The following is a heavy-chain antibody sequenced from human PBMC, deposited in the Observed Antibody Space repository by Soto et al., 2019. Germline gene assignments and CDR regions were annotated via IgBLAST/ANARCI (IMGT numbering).Heavy chain of an antibody. CDR3: ARGSLMVYAIVGFDY. V-gene: IGHV3-48*01. Sequence: GGSLRLSCAASGFTFSSYSMNWVRQAPGKGLEWVSYISSSSSTIYYADSVKGRFTISRDNAKNSLYLQMNSLRAEDTAVYYCARGSLMVYAIVGFDYWGQGTLVTVSS. CDR2: ISSSSSTI. J-gene: IGHJ4*02. D-gene: IGHD2-8*01. CDR1: GFTFSSYS.